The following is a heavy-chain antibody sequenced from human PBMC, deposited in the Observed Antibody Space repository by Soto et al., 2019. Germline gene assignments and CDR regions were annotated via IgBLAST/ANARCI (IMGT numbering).Heavy chain of an antibody. V-gene: IGHV3-48*02. CDR1: GFTFSSYS. CDR3: ARDPRITMVRGVLDY. CDR2: ISSSSSTI. J-gene: IGHJ4*02. Sequence: ESGGGLVQPGGSLRLSCAASGFTFSSYSMNWVRQAPGKGLEWVSYISSSSSTIYYADSVKGRFTISRDNAKNSLYLQMNSLRDEDTAVYYCARDPRITMVRGVLDYWGQGTLVTVSS. D-gene: IGHD3-10*01.